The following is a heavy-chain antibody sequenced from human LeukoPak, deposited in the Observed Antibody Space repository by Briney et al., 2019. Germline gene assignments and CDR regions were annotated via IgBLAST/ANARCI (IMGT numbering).Heavy chain of an antibody. Sequence: PGGSLRLSCSASGFTFTTYSMTWVRQAPGRGLEWVARIKEDGSDIHYVDSVKGRFTISRDNARNSLYLQMDSLRAEDTAVYYCAREWWFLDYWGQGTLVTVSP. CDR3: AREWWFLDY. D-gene: IGHD2-15*01. CDR2: IKEDGSDI. J-gene: IGHJ4*02. CDR1: GFTFTTYS. V-gene: IGHV3-7*05.